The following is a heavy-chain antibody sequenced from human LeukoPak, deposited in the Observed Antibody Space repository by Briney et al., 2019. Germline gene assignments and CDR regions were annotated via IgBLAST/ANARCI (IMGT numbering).Heavy chain of an antibody. CDR2: ISYDGSNK. CDR1: GFTFSSSA. D-gene: IGHD3-10*01. Sequence: GGSLRLSCAASGFTFSSSAMHWVRQAPGKGLEWVAVISYDGSNKYYADSVKGRFTISRDNSKNTLYLQMNSLRAEDTAVYYCARANRGYCYFDYWGQGTLVTVSS. J-gene: IGHJ4*02. V-gene: IGHV3-30-3*01. CDR3: ARANRGYCYFDY.